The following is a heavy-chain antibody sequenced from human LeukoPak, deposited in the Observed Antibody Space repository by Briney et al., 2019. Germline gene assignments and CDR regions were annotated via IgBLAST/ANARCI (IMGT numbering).Heavy chain of an antibody. CDR1: GFTFSSYG. CDR2: IQFDVSNK. CDR3: AKDLRIAATCTSGDY. J-gene: IGHJ4*02. Sequence: PGGSLRLSCAASGFTFSSYGMHWVRQAPGKGLEWVGFIQFDVSNKFHAASVKGRFTISRDNSKNTLYLQMNILGADDTDFYYGAKDLRIAATCTSGDYWGQGTLVTDSS. V-gene: IGHV3-30*02. D-gene: IGHD6-6*01.